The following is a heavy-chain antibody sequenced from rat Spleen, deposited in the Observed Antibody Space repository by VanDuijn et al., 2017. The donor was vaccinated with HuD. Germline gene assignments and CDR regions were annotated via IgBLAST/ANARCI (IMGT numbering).Heavy chain of an antibody. CDR1: GFTFSDYA. J-gene: IGHJ2*01. V-gene: IGHV5-25*01. Sequence: EVQLVESGGGLVQPGRSLKLSCAASGFTFSDYAMAWVRQAPTKGLEWVASISISGGSTYYADSVKGRFTISRDNTKSTLYLQMNSLRAEDTATYYCARRPGDFDYWGQGVMVTVSS. CDR2: ISISGGST. CDR3: ARRPGDFDY. D-gene: IGHD1-4*01.